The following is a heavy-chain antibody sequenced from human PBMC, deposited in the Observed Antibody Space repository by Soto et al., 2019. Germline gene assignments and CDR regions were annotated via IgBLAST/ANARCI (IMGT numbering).Heavy chain of an antibody. D-gene: IGHD3-10*01. CDR2: IIPILGIA. Sequence: SVKVSCKASGGTFSSYTISWVRQAPGQGLEWMRRIIPILGIANYAQKFQGRVTITADKSTSTAYMELRSLRSDDTAVYYCGRGVGSGTYYNQYNWFDPWGQGTLVTVSS. CDR1: GGTFSSYT. V-gene: IGHV1-69*02. CDR3: GRGVGSGTYYNQYNWFDP. J-gene: IGHJ5*02.